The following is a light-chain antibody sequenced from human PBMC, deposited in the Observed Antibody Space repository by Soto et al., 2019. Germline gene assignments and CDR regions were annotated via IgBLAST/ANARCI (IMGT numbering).Light chain of an antibody. Sequence: QPVLTQSPSASASLGASFKLTCTLSSGHSSYAIAWHQQQPEKGPRYLMKINSDGSHSKGDGIPDRFSGSSSGAERYLTISSLQSEDEADYYCQTWVSGIEVFGGGTKLTVL. J-gene: IGLJ2*01. CDR2: INSDGSH. CDR3: QTWVSGIEV. CDR1: SGHSSYA. V-gene: IGLV4-69*01.